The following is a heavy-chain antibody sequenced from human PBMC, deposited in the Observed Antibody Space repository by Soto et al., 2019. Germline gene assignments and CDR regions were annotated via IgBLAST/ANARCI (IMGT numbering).Heavy chain of an antibody. Sequence: SETLSLTCAVSGYSISSSNWRRCLRQPTGKGLEWIGYIYYSGSTNYNPSLKSRVTISVDTSKNQFSLKLSSVTAADTAVYYCARRFYDYVWGSYRYDAFDIWGQGTMVTVSS. CDR1: GYSISSSNW. CDR2: IYYSGST. D-gene: IGHD3-16*02. J-gene: IGHJ3*02. V-gene: IGHV4-28*01. CDR3: ARRFYDYVWGSYRYDAFDI.